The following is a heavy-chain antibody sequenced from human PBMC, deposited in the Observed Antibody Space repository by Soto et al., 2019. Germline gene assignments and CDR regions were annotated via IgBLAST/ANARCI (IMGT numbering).Heavy chain of an antibody. CDR3: TLPKSWSRTYYYYGMDV. CDR1: GFTFGDYA. D-gene: IGHD6-13*01. Sequence: GGSLRLSCTASGFTFGDYAMSWFRQAPGKGLEWVGFIRSKAYGGTTEYAASVEGRFTISRDDSKSIAYLQMNSLKTEDTAVYYCTLPKSWSRTYYYYGMDVWGQGTTVTVSS. CDR2: IRSKAYGGTT. V-gene: IGHV3-49*03. J-gene: IGHJ6*02.